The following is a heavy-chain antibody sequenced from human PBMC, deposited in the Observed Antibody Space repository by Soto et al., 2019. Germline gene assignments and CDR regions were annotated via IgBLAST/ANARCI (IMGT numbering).Heavy chain of an antibody. D-gene: IGHD3-10*01. CDR3: ARGVWFGESYYFDY. J-gene: IGHJ4*02. CDR1: GGSISSGDYY. Sequence: PSETLSLTCTVSGGSISSGDYYWSWIRQPPGKGLEWIGYIYYSGSTYYNPSLKSRVTISVDTSKNQFSLKLSSVTAADTAVYYCARGVWFGESYYFDYWGQGTLVTVSS. CDR2: IYYSGST. V-gene: IGHV4-30-4*01.